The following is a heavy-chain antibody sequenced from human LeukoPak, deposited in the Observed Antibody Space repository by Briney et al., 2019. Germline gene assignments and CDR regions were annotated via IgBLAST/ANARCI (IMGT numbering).Heavy chain of an antibody. CDR2: ISSSSSYI. D-gene: IGHD3-22*01. CDR1: GFTFSSYS. Sequence: AGGSLRLSCAASGFTFSSYSMNWVRQAPGKGLEWVSSISSSSSYIYYADSVKGRFTISRDNAKNSLYLQMNSLRAEDTAVYYCARDDPYYYDSSGYSPIDYWGQGTLVTASS. V-gene: IGHV3-21*01. CDR3: ARDDPYYYDSSGYSPIDY. J-gene: IGHJ4*02.